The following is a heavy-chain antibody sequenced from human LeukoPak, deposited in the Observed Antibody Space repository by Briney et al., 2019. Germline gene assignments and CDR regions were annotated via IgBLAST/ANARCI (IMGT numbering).Heavy chain of an antibody. CDR3: AKPLEKYTYGGNFDY. D-gene: IGHD4-23*01. Sequence: PGGSLRLSCEASGFTFSSYAMSWVRKAPGKGLAWVSVISSSADSTYYADSLKGRFTISRDNSKNTLYLQMNNLRAEDTAVYYCAKPLEKYTYGGNFDYWGQGLLVTVSS. CDR2: ISSSADST. CDR1: GFTFSSYA. V-gene: IGHV3-23*01. J-gene: IGHJ4*02.